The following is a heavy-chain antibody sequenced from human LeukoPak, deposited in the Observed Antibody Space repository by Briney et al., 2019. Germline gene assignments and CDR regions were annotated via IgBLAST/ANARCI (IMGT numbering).Heavy chain of an antibody. Sequence: LGESLKISCKGSGYFFTTYWIGWVRQMPGKGLEWMGIIYPGDSDTRYSPSFQGQVTISADKSISTAYLQWSSLKASDTAMYYCARRYSSSSGGPNYYYYYYMDVWGKGTTVTVSS. D-gene: IGHD6-6*01. V-gene: IGHV5-51*01. J-gene: IGHJ6*03. CDR2: IYPGDSDT. CDR1: GYFFTTYW. CDR3: ARRYSSSSGGPNYYYYYYMDV.